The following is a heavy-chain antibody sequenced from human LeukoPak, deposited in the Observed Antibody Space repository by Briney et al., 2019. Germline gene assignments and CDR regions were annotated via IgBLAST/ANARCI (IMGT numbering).Heavy chain of an antibody. D-gene: IGHD3-22*01. V-gene: IGHV3-48*04. CDR3: ARDPPYYYDSSGSLGFDY. J-gene: IGHJ4*02. Sequence: GGSLRLSCAASGFTFSSYSMNWVRQAPGKGLEWVSYISSSSSTIYYADSVKGRFTISRDNAKNSLYLQMNSLRAEDTAVYYCARDPPYYYDSSGSLGFDYWGQGTLVTVSS. CDR1: GFTFSSYS. CDR2: ISSSSSTI.